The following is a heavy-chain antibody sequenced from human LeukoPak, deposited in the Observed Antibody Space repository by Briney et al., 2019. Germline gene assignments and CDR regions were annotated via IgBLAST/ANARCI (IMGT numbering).Heavy chain of an antibody. J-gene: IGHJ4*02. D-gene: IGHD6-19*01. Sequence: GGSLRLSCAASGFTFSSYAMHWVRQAPGQRLEWMGWINAGNGNTKYSQKFQGRVTITRDTSASTAYMELSSLRSEDTAVYYCARLVAVAGTDYWGQGTLVTVSS. CDR2: INAGNGNT. V-gene: IGHV1-3*01. CDR3: ARLVAVAGTDY. CDR1: GFTFSSYA.